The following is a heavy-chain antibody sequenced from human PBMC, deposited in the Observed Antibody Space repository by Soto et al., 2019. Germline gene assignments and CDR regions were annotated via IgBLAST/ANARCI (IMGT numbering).Heavy chain of an antibody. CDR2: IRSKAYGGTT. V-gene: IGHV3-49*04. CDR1: GFTFGDYA. Sequence: GGSLRLSCTASGFTFGDYAMSWVRQAPGKGLEWVGFIRSKAYGGTTEYAASVKGRFTISRDDSKSIAYLQMNSLKTEDTAVYYCTRGDYVWGSYRYSPNDYWGQGTLVTVSS. J-gene: IGHJ4*02. CDR3: TRGDYVWGSYRYSPNDY. D-gene: IGHD3-16*02.